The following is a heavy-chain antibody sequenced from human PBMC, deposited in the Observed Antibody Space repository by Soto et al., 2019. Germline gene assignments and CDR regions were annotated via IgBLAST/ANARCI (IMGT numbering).Heavy chain of an antibody. V-gene: IGHV3-23*01. CDR2: ISGSGGSA. J-gene: IGHJ5*01. D-gene: IGHD2-2*01. CDR3: AKTGHIVLVPADKNWLDS. CDR1: GFTFSSYA. Sequence: PGGSLRLSFVVSGFTFSSYAVSWVRQAPGKWLEWVSAISGSGGSAYYADSVKGLFTISRDNSKNTVFLQVNSLRAEDTAIYYCAKTGHIVLVPADKNWLDSWGQGTLVTVSS.